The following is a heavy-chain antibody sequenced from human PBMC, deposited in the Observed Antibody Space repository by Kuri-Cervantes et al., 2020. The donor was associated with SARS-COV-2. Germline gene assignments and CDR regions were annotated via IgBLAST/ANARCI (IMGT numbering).Heavy chain of an antibody. V-gene: IGHV3-33*01. D-gene: IGHD5-24*01. CDR2: IWYDGSNK. CDR3: AREEDGYYYYYAMDV. Sequence: GSLRLSCAASGFTFSSYGMNWVRQAPGKGLEWVAVIWYDGSNKYYADSVKGRFTISRDNSKNTLYLQMNSLRAEDTAVYYCAREEDGYYYYYAMDVWGQGTTVTVSS. CDR1: GFTFSSYG. J-gene: IGHJ6*02.